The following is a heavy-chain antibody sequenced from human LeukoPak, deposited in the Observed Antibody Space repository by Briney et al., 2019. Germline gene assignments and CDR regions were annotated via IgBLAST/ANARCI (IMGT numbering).Heavy chain of an antibody. CDR2: IYYSGTT. CDR3: ARHSSGWSGPNFDY. J-gene: IGHJ4*02. Sequence: PSETLSLTCAVYGGSFTAYYWSWIRQPPGNGLEWIGYIYYSGTTRYNPSLKSRVTISIDTSKNQFSLKLNSVTAADTAVYYCARHSSGWSGPNFDYWGQGTLVTVSS. V-gene: IGHV4-59*08. CDR1: GGSFTAYY. D-gene: IGHD6-19*01.